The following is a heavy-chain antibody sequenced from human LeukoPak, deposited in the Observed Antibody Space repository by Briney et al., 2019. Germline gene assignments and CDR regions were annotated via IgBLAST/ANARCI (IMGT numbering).Heavy chain of an antibody. CDR1: GYTSSSYG. V-gene: IGHV1-18*01. CDR2: ISTYNGNT. CDR3: ARGSRSLAVAGLDY. D-gene: IGHD6-19*01. J-gene: IGHJ4*02. Sequence: ASVKVSCKASGYTSSSYGISWVRQAPGQGLEWMGWISTYNGNTSYAQKLQGRVTMTTDTSTSTAYMELRSLRSDDTAVYYCARGSRSLAVAGLDYWGQGTLVTVSS.